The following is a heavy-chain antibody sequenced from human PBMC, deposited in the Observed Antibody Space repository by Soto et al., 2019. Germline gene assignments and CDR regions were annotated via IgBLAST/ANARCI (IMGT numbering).Heavy chain of an antibody. J-gene: IGHJ5*02. V-gene: IGHV4-4*08. CDR2: IYSSGST. Sequence: SETLSLTCTVSGGSISNSYWSWIRQSPGKGLEWIGYIYSSGSTNYNPSLKSRVTISVDTSKNQFSLKLSSLIAADTAVYYCEKEKISTSCCNWFEPWGQGTLVTVSS. CDR3: EKEKISTSCCNWFEP. CDR1: GGSISNSY. D-gene: IGHD2-2*01.